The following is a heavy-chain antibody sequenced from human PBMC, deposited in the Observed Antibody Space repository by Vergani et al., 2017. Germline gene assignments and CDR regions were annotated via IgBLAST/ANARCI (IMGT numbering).Heavy chain of an antibody. Sequence: EVQLLESGGGLVQPGGSLRLSCAASGFTFSSYAMSWVRQAPGKGLEWVSAISGSGGSTYYADSVKGRFTIARDNSKNTLYLQMNSLRAEDTAVYYCAKDYDSSGYFDYWGQGTLVTVSS. D-gene: IGHD3-22*01. V-gene: IGHV3-23*01. J-gene: IGHJ4*02. CDR2: ISGSGGST. CDR1: GFTFSSYA. CDR3: AKDYDSSGYFDY.